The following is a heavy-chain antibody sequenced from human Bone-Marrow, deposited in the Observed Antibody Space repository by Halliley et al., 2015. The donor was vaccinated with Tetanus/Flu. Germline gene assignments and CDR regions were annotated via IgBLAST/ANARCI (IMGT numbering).Heavy chain of an antibody. D-gene: IGHD3-3*01. Sequence: ISPYRGNTKYVQKFQDRVTMTADTSTSTAYMELRSLRSDDTAVYYCARDGTTIFGVVIVDFDHWGQGTQVTVSS. CDR3: ARDGTTIFGVVIVDFDH. J-gene: IGHJ4*02. V-gene: IGHV1-18*01. CDR2: ISPYRGNT.